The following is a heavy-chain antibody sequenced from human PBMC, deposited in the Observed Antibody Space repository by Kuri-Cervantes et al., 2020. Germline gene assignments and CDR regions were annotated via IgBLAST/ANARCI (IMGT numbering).Heavy chain of an antibody. J-gene: IGHJ4*02. CDR3: ARDRGYCTFDY. Sequence: GGSLRLSCAASTFTFSKYWMTWVRQAPGKGLEWVTNINPYGSEINYVDSVRGRFTISRDNAKISLYLQMNNLRAEDTAVYYCARDRGYCTFDYWGQGSLVTVSS. V-gene: IGHV3-7*01. CDR1: TFTFSKYW. D-gene: IGHD3-10*01. CDR2: INPYGSEI.